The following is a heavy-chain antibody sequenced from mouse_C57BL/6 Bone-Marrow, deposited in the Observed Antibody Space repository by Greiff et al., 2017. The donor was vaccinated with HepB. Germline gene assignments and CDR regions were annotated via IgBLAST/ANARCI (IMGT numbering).Heavy chain of an antibody. CDR3: ARAAQAYYLDY. J-gene: IGHJ2*01. CDR1: GYSITSGYY. Sequence: EVQLQQSGPGLVKPSQSLSLTCSVTGYSITSGYYWNWIRQFPGNKLEWMGYISYDGSNNYNPSLKNRISITRDTSKNQFFLKLNSVTTEDTATYCCARAAQAYYLDYWGQGTTLTVSS. CDR2: ISYDGSN. V-gene: IGHV3-6*01. D-gene: IGHD3-2*02.